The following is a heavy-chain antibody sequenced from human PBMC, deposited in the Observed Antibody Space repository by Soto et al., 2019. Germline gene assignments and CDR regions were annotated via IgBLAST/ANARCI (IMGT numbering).Heavy chain of an antibody. CDR3: ARHRYSYGVYYFDY. J-gene: IGHJ4*02. CDR1: GGSISNYY. D-gene: IGHD5-18*01. Sequence: QVQLQESGPGLVKPSETLSLTCIVCGGSISNYYWSWIRQPPGKGLEWIGYIYYSGSTNYNPSLTSRVTISVDTSKNQFSLKLSSVTAADTAVYYCARHRYSYGVYYFDYWGQGTLVTVSS. CDR2: IYYSGST. V-gene: IGHV4-59*08.